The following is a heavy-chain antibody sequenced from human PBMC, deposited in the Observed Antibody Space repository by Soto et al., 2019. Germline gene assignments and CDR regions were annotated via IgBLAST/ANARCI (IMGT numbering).Heavy chain of an antibody. Sequence: SDTLSLTCAVYGGSLSGYYWSWIRPPPGKGLEWIGEINHSGSTNYNPSLKSRVTISVDTSKNQFALKLSSVTAADTAVYYCARVTDSYGSAFDYWGQGTLVTVS. CDR3: ARVTDSYGSAFDY. J-gene: IGHJ4*02. CDR1: GGSLSGYY. CDR2: INHSGST. V-gene: IGHV4-34*01. D-gene: IGHD5-18*01.